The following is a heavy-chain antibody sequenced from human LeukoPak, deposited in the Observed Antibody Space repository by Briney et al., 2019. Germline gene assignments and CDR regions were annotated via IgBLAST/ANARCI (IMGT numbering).Heavy chain of an antibody. Sequence: PSETLSLTCTVSGGSISSSSYYWSWIRQPPGKGLEWIGYIYYSGSTNYNPSLKSRVTISVDTSKNQFSLKLSSVTAADTAVYYCARHYDAYYFDYWGQGTLVTVSS. CDR3: ARHYDAYYFDY. V-gene: IGHV4-61*01. CDR2: IYYSGST. J-gene: IGHJ4*02. CDR1: GGSISSSSYY. D-gene: IGHD3-22*01.